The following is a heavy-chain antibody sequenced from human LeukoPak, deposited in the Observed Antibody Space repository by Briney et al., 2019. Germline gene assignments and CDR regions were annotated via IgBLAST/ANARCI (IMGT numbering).Heavy chain of an antibody. Sequence: GGSLRLSCAASGFTFSSYAMSWVRQAPGKGLEWVSAISGSGGSTYYADSVKGRFTISRDNSKNTLYLQMNSLRAEDTAVYYCAREPNDFWSGSPHNGMDVWGQGTTVTVSS. CDR1: GFTFSSYA. V-gene: IGHV3-23*01. CDR2: ISGSGGST. D-gene: IGHD3-3*01. J-gene: IGHJ6*02. CDR3: AREPNDFWSGSPHNGMDV.